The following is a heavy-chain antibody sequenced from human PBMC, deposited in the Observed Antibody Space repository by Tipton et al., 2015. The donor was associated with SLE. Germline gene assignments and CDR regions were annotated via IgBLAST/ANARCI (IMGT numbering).Heavy chain of an antibody. CDR1: GFTFSSYS. D-gene: IGHD3-10*01. V-gene: IGHV3-48*01. Sequence: SLRLSCAASGFTFSSYSMNWVRQAPGKGLEWVSYISSSSSTIYYADSVKGRFTISRDNAKNSLYLQMNSLRAEDTAVYYCARERGGSGYYYMDVWGKGTTVSVSS. CDR2: ISSSSSTI. CDR3: ARERGGSGYYYMDV. J-gene: IGHJ6*03.